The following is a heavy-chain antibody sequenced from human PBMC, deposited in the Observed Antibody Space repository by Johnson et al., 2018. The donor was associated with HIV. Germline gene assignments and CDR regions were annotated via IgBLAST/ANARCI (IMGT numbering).Heavy chain of an antibody. Sequence: VQLVESGGGLVQPGGSLRLSCIGSGFTFSHNWMSWVRQAPGKGPEWVANINHDVSAIHYVDSVKGRFTISRDNAKRSLFLQMNSLRVEDTAVYFCGSLGDGRQKGAFEIWGHGTMVTVSS. CDR2: INHDVSAI. CDR1: GFTFSHNW. CDR3: GSLGDGRQKGAFEI. J-gene: IGHJ3*02. D-gene: IGHD3-16*01. V-gene: IGHV3-7*01.